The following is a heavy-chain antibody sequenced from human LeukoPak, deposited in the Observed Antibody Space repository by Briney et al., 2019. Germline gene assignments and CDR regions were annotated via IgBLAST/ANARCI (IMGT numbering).Heavy chain of an antibody. D-gene: IGHD3-9*01. CDR2: ISAYIGNT. Sequence: ASVKVSCKASGYTFTSYGISWVRQAPGQGLEWMGWISAYIGNTNYAQKLQGRVTMTTDTSTSTAYMELRSLRSDDTAVYYCARGVMDYDILTGYYLDYWGQGTLVTVSS. J-gene: IGHJ4*02. CDR1: GYTFTSYG. V-gene: IGHV1-18*01. CDR3: ARGVMDYDILTGYYLDY.